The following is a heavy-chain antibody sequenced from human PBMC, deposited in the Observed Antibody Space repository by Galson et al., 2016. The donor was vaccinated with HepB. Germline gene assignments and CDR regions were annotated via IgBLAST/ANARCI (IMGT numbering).Heavy chain of an antibody. CDR1: GFTFRSYG. CDR3: TRVRYAFDI. J-gene: IGHJ3*02. CDR2: IWHDGDNK. Sequence: SLRLSCAASGFTFRSYGMHWVRQATGKGLEWVSVIWHDGDNKFYGDSVKGRFTISRDNSKNTLYLQMNSLRAEDTAVYYCTRVRYAFDIWGQGTMVTVSS. V-gene: IGHV3-33*01.